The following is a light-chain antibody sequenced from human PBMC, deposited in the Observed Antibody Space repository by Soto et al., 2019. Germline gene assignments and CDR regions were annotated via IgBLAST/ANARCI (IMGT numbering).Light chain of an antibody. V-gene: IGLV2-11*01. CDR2: DVN. J-gene: IGLJ1*01. CDR1: SGDVGAYNY. CDR3: CSYADTYTYL. Sequence: QSALTQPPSVSRSPGQSVTISCTGTSGDVGAYNYISWYQPHPGKAPKFLIYDVNKRRSGVLDRFFGSKPGNKASLTISGLQHEYEAEYYCCSYADTYTYLFVHGTKVTVL.